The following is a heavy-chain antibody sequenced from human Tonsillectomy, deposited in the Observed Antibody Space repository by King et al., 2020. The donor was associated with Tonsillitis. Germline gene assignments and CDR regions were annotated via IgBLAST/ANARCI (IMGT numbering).Heavy chain of an antibody. Sequence: VQLVESGGGLVQPGGSLRLSCAASGVTLSNDAMNWVRQAPGKGLEWVSAISGSGSSLYYVDSVKARFTISRDNAKNSLYLQMNSLRAEDTAVYYCARGLVGRSCFDFWGQGTLVTVSS. CDR2: ISGSGSSL. D-gene: IGHD1-26*01. J-gene: IGHJ4*02. CDR3: ARGLVGRSCFDF. V-gene: IGHV3-48*01. CDR1: GVTLSNDA.